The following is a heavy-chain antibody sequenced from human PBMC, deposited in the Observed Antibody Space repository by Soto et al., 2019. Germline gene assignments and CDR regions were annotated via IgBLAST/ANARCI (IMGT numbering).Heavy chain of an antibody. J-gene: IGHJ4*02. V-gene: IGHV3-30-3*01. CDR3: ARDYDFWSGPFDY. D-gene: IGHD3-3*01. Sequence: QVQLVESGGGVVQPGRSLRLSCAASGFTFRSYALHWVRQAPGKGLEWVAVISYDGSNKYYADSVKGRFTISRDNSKNTLYLQMNSLRAEDTAVYYCARDYDFWSGPFDYWGQGTLVTVSS. CDR1: GFTFRSYA. CDR2: ISYDGSNK.